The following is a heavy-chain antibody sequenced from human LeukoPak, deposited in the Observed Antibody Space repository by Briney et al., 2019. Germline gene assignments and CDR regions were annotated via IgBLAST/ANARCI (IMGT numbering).Heavy chain of an antibody. CDR2: ISGSGGST. CDR3: ASKQWLADYYYGMDV. CDR1: GFTFSSYA. D-gene: IGHD6-19*01. V-gene: IGHV3-23*01. Sequence: GGSLRLSCAASGFTFSSYAMSWVRQAPGKGLEWVSAISGSGGSTYYADSVKGRFTISRDNSKNTLYLRMNSLRAEDTAVYYCASKQWLADYYYGMDVWGQGTTVTVSS. J-gene: IGHJ6*02.